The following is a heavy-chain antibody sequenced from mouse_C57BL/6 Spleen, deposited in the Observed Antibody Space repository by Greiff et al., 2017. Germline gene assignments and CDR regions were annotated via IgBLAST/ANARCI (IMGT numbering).Heavy chain of an antibody. Sequence: VQLQQPGTELVKPGASVKLSCKASGYTFTSYWMHWVKQRPGQGLEWIGNINPSNGGTNYNEKFKSKATLTVDKSSSTAYMQLSSLTSEDSAVYYCARGFTSVVDCYAMDYWGQGASVTVSS. CDR3: ARGFTSVVDCYAMDY. D-gene: IGHD1-1*01. J-gene: IGHJ4*01. CDR2: INPSNGGT. V-gene: IGHV1-53*01. CDR1: GYTFTSYW.